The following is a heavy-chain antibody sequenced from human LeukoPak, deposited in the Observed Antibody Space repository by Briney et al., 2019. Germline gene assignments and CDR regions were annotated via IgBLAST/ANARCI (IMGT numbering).Heavy chain of an antibody. V-gene: IGHV4-31*03. D-gene: IGHD6-19*01. Sequence: SETLSLTCTVSGGSISSGGYSWSWIRQHPGKGLEWIGYIYYSGSTYYNPSLKSRVTISVDRSKNQFSLKLSSVTAADTAVYYCARGQRSSGWSPNYYFDYWGQGTLVTVSS. CDR3: ARGQRSSGWSPNYYFDY. CDR1: GGSISSGGYS. J-gene: IGHJ4*02. CDR2: IYYSGST.